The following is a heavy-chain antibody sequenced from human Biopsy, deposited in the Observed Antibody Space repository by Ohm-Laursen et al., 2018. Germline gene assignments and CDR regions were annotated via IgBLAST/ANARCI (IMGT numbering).Heavy chain of an antibody. CDR1: GFSFTGYY. CDR2: ISPKSGGT. V-gene: IGHV1-2*02. CDR3: ALQSVAQMKNFDY. Sequence: ASVKVSCKASGFSFTGYYMHWVRQAPGQGLEWMGWISPKSGGTNYVQKFQGNITMTKNTSMSTAYMEMSRLRSDDTAVYYCALQSVAQMKNFDYWGQGTLVTVSS. J-gene: IGHJ4*02. D-gene: IGHD6-19*01.